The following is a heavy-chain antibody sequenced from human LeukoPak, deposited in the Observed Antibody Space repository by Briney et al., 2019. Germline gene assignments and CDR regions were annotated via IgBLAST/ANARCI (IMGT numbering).Heavy chain of an antibody. CDR1: GYTFTNYY. Sequence: ASVKVPCKASGYTFTNYYIHWVRQAPGQGLEWMGITDPIGGSTNYAQKFQGRVTMTGDTSTSTAYMELSSLRSEDTAVYYCASSIVGATPYYFDYWGQGTLVTVSS. CDR3: ASSIVGATPYYFDY. D-gene: IGHD1-26*01. CDR2: TDPIGGST. V-gene: IGHV1-46*01. J-gene: IGHJ4*02.